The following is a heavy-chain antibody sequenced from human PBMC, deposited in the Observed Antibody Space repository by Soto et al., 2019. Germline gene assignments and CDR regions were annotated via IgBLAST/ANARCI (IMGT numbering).Heavy chain of an antibody. D-gene: IGHD2-15*01. J-gene: IGHJ5*02. CDR3: ARLLYCSGGSCQSRKGSSLIDP. CDR1: GGSISIYY. Sequence: PSDTLSLTCTVSGGSISIYYWSWIRQPPGKGLEWIGYIYYSGSTNYNPSLKSRVTISVDTSKNQFSLKLSSVTAADTAVYYCARLLYCSGGSCQSRKGSSLIDPWGQGTLVTVSS. CDR2: IYYSGST. V-gene: IGHV4-59*08.